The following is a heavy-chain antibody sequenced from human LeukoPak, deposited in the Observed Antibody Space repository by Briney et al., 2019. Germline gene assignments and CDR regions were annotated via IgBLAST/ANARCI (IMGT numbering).Heavy chain of an antibody. V-gene: IGHV4-59*08. CDR2: IYYKGIT. J-gene: IGHJ5*02. CDR1: GGSISGYH. CDR3: ARPPAVTPTGDAFDT. Sequence: SETLSLTCVVSGGSISGYHWSWIRQVPGKGLEWIGYIYYKGITNYNPSLKSRVSISLDTSKSQFSLKLTSVIAADTAVYYCARPPAVTPTGDAFDTWVPGTMVTASS. D-gene: IGHD2-21*02.